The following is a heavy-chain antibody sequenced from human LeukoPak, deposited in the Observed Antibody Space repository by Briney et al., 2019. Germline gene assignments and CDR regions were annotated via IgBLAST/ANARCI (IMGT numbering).Heavy chain of an antibody. D-gene: IGHD2-21*01. J-gene: IGHJ4*02. CDR2: ISGSGDNT. CDR1: GFIFSSYA. V-gene: IGHV3-23*01. Sequence: AGSLRLSCAASGFIFSSYAMSWARQAPGKGLEWVSVISGSGDNTYYADSVKGRFTISRDNSKNTLYLQMNSLRAEDTAVYYCAKDVSVIQGYFDHWGQGTLVTVSS. CDR3: AKDVSVIQGYFDH.